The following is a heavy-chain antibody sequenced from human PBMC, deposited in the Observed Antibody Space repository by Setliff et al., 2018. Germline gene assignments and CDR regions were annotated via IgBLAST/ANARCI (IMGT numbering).Heavy chain of an antibody. V-gene: IGHV4-34*01. CDR2: INHSGST. J-gene: IGHJ6*02. CDR1: GGSFSGYY. D-gene: IGHD2-2*02. Sequence: SETLSLTCAVYGGSFSGYYWSWIRQPPGKGLEWIGEINHSGSTNYNPSLKSRVTISVDTSKNQFSLKLSSVTAADTAVYYCARDRQYCSSPTCYSSYFYYYGMDVWGQGTTVTVS. CDR3: ARDRQYCSSPTCYSSYFYYYGMDV.